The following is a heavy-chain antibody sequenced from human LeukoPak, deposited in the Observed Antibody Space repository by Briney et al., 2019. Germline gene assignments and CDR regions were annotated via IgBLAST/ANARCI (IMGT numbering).Heavy chain of an antibody. J-gene: IGHJ4*02. CDR3: AKANGAIFGVAGYFDY. D-gene: IGHD3-3*02. CDR1: GFSFRSYA. CDR2: ISGSGTNT. Sequence: GGSLRLSCAASGFSFRSYAMSWVRQAPGKGLEWVSAISGSGTNTYYADSVKGRFTISRDNSKNTLDLQMNSLRAEDTAVYYCAKANGAIFGVAGYFDYWGQGTLVTVSS. V-gene: IGHV3-23*01.